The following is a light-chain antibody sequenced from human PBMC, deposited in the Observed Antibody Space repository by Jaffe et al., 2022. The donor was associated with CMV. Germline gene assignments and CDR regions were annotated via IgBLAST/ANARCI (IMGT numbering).Light chain of an antibody. CDR1: SSNIGSNT. CDR3: AAWDGSLNGVV. V-gene: IGLV1-44*01. CDR2: SNN. Sequence: QSVLTQPPSASGTPGQRVTISCSGSSSNIGSNTVNWYQQLPGTAPKLLIYSNNQRPSGVPDRFSYSKSGTSASLAISGLQSEDEADYYCAAWDGSLNGVVFGGGTKLTVL. J-gene: IGLJ2*01.